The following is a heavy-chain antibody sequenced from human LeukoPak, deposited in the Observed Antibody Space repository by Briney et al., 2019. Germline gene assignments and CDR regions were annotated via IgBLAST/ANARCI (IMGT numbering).Heavy chain of an antibody. CDR2: INPKSGGT. CDR3: ARGGRGRAAAGTWFDP. J-gene: IGHJ5*02. D-gene: IGHD6-13*01. CDR1: GYTFIGYH. Sequence: ASVKVSCMASGYTFIGYHMHWVRQARAKGLEWMGWINPKSGGTNYAWKFRGWVTMTRDTSTSTAYMELSRLRSDDTAVYYCARGGRGRAAAGTWFDPWGQGTLVTVSS. V-gene: IGHV1-2*04.